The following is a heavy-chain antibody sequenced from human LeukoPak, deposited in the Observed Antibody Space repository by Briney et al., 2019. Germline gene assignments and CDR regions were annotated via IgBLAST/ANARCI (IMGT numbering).Heavy chain of an antibody. CDR2: ISSSSSYT. CDR3: ARFYYGSGNPTY. CDR1: GFTFSDYY. D-gene: IGHD3-10*01. J-gene: IGHJ4*02. Sequence: PGGSLRLSCAASGFTFSDYYMSWIRQAPGKGLEWVSYISSSSSYTNYADSVKGRLTISRDNAKNSLYLQMNSLRAEDTAVYYCARFYYGSGNPTYWGQGTLVTVSS. V-gene: IGHV3-11*06.